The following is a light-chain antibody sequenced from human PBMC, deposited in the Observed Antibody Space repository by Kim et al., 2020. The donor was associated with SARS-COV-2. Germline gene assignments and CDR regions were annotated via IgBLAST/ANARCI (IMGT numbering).Light chain of an antibody. J-gene: IGLJ1*01. V-gene: IGLV2-8*01. CDR1: SRDVGGYNY. Sequence: GQSITLSCTGTSRDVGGYNYVSWYQQHPGKAPKLLLYEVSKRPSGVPDRFSGSKSGNTASLTVSGLQADDEADYYCNSYGGNNNYVFGTGTKVTVL. CDR3: NSYGGNNNYV. CDR2: EVS.